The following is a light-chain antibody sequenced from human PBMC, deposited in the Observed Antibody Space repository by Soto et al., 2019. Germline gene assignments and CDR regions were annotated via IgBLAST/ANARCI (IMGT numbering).Light chain of an antibody. V-gene: IGKV3-11*01. J-gene: IGKJ4*01. CDR3: QQRSECART. CDR1: QSVSSY. Sequence: EIVLTQSPGTLSLSPGERATLSCRASQSVSSYLAWYQQKPGQAPRLLIYDASNRATGIAARFSGSGSGTDFTLTISSLEPEDFAIYYWQQRSECARTFVGATKVEIK. CDR2: DAS.